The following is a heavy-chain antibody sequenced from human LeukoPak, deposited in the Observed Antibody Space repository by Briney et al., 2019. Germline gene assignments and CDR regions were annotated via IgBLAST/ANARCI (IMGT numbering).Heavy chain of an antibody. CDR1: GFTFSSYS. Sequence: PGGSLRLSCAASGFTFSSYSMNWVRQAPGKGLEWVSSISSSSSYIYYADSVKGRFTISRDNAKNSLYLQMNSLRAEDTAVYYCARDPPSIAAAGVDYWGQGTLVTVSS. CDR3: ARDPPSIAAAGVDY. J-gene: IGHJ4*02. V-gene: IGHV3-21*01. D-gene: IGHD6-13*01. CDR2: ISSSSSYI.